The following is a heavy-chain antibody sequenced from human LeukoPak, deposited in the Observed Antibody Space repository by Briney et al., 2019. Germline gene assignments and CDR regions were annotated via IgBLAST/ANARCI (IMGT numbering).Heavy chain of an antibody. CDR2: ISSSSSTI. CDR3: ARGGRFGDLLLAGYYYYYMDV. J-gene: IGHJ6*03. D-gene: IGHD3-10*01. Sequence: PGGSLRLSCAASGFTFSNYWMSWVRQAPGKGLEWVSYISSSSSTIYYADSVKGRFTISRDNAKNSLYLQMNSLRAEDTAVYYCARGGRFGDLLLAGYYYYYMDVWGKGTTVTVSS. CDR1: GFTFSNYW. V-gene: IGHV3-48*01.